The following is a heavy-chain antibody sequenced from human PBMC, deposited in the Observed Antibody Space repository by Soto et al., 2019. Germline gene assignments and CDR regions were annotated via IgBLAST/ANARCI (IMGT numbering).Heavy chain of an antibody. D-gene: IGHD3-22*01. CDR2: INTNNGNT. J-gene: IGHJ5*02. CDR3: AREYYDSSGYYYADNWFDP. Sequence: ASVKVSCKASGYIFTSYGISWVRQAPGQGLEWIGWINTNNGNTNYAQHLQGRVTMTTDTSTSTAYMELRSLRSDDTAVYYCAREYYDSSGYYYADNWFDPWGQGTLVTVSS. CDR1: GYIFTSYG. V-gene: IGHV1-18*01.